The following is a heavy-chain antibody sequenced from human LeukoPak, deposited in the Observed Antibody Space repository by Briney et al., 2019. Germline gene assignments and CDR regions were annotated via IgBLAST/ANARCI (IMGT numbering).Heavy chain of an antibody. CDR1: GGSISSYY. V-gene: IGHV4-59*01. D-gene: IGHD6-19*01. Sequence: PSETLSLTCTVSGGSISSYYWSWIRQPPGKGLEWIGYIYYSGGTNYNPSLKSRVTISVDTSKNQFSLKLSSVTAADTAVYYCARGGIAVAGNYYYYMDVWGKGTTVTVSS. J-gene: IGHJ6*03. CDR3: ARGGIAVAGNYYYYMDV. CDR2: IYYSGGT.